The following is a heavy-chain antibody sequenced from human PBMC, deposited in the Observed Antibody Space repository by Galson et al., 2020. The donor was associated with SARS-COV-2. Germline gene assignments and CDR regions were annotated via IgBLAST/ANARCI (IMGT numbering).Heavy chain of an antibody. D-gene: IGHD2-8*01. CDR1: GLTFSCCS. V-gene: IGHV3-21*01. J-gene: IGHJ6*02. CDR3: AKHNGCTNGVCPYQYGMDV. Sequence: GGSLRLSCAASGLTFSCCSMTWVRQTPGKGLEWVAAISTSSRYIYYADSVKGRFTISRDNAKNSLYLQMNSLRAEDTAVYYCAKHNGCTNGVCPYQYGMDVWGQGTTVTVSS. CDR2: ISTSSRYI.